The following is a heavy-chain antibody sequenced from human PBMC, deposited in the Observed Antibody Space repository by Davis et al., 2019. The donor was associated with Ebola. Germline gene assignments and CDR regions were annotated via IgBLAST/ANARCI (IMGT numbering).Heavy chain of an antibody. D-gene: IGHD4-17*01. Sequence: SETLSLTCAVSGASISTNYWGWIRQPPGKGLEWVGTVHYSGNTYQNLSLKSRVAISVDTSKKQFSLKVNSVSAADTAVYYCTREGYGDYEVDYWGQGTLVTVSS. CDR2: VHYSGNT. CDR3: TREGYGDYEVDY. V-gene: IGHV4-39*07. J-gene: IGHJ4*02. CDR1: GASISTNY.